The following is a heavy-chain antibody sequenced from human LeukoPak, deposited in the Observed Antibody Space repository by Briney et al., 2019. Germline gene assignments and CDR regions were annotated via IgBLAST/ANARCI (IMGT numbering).Heavy chain of an antibody. CDR2: THYSGST. V-gene: IGHV4-59*12. J-gene: IGHJ4*02. Sequence: PSETLSLTCTVSGGSFSGYSWSWIRQPPGKGLEWIGYTHYSGSTNYNPSLKTRVTISVDTSKNQFSLKLSSVTAADTAVYYCARGHRRIAAAGTRRSTARFDYWGQGTLVTVSS. D-gene: IGHD6-13*01. CDR3: ARGHRRIAAAGTRRSTARFDY. CDR1: GGSFSGYS.